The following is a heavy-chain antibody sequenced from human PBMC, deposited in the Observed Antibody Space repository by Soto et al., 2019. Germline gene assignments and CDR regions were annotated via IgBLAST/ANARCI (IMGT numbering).Heavy chain of an antibody. CDR3: ARKAVPDF. D-gene: IGHD6-19*01. Sequence: QVKLVESGGTVVQPGRSLRLSCAASGFSFSKYAMHWVRQAPGKGLEWVAVITYDATNEYYADSVKGRFTISRDNSNNTLSLHMSSLRLADTAVYHCARKAVPDFWGQGTLVTVSS. CDR1: GFSFSKYA. J-gene: IGHJ4*02. CDR2: ITYDATNE. V-gene: IGHV3-30-3*01.